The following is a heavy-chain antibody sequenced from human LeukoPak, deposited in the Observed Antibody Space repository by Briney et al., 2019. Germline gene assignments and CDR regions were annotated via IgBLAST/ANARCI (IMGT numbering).Heavy chain of an antibody. Sequence: SETLSLTCTVSGGSISSYYWSWIRQPPGKGLEWIGYIYYSGSTNYNPSLKSRVTISVDSSKNQFSLKLSSVTAADTAVYYCARRDRDYYDSSGRDAFDIWGQGTMVTVSS. CDR3: ARRDRDYYDSSGRDAFDI. V-gene: IGHV4-59*01. CDR1: GGSISSYY. J-gene: IGHJ3*02. CDR2: IYYSGST. D-gene: IGHD3-22*01.